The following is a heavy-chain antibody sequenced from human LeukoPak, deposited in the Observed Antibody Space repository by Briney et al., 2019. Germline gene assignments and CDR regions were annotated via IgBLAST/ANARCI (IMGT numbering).Heavy chain of an antibody. J-gene: IGHJ6*03. CDR2: IYYSGST. CDR1: GGSISSSSYY. CDR3: ARVRTGYSYGYPPYYYYYMDV. Sequence: SETLSLTCTVSGGSISSSSYYWGWIRQPPGKGLEWIGSIYYSGSTNYNPSLKSRVTMSVDTSKNQFSLKLSSVTAADAAVYYCARVRTGYSYGYPPYYYYYMDVWGKGTTVTVSS. V-gene: IGHV4-39*07. D-gene: IGHD5-18*01.